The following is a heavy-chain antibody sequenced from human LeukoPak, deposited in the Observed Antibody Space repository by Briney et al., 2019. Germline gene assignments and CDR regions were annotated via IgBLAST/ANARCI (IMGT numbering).Heavy chain of an antibody. V-gene: IGHV4-34*01. Sequence: SETLSLTCAVYGGSFSGYYWSWIRQPPGKGLEWIGEINHSGSTNYNPSLKSRVTISVDTSKNQFSLKLSSVTAADTAVYYCARSLWFGEPILTWGQRTLVTVSS. CDR1: GGSFSGYY. J-gene: IGHJ5*02. D-gene: IGHD3-10*01. CDR3: ARSLWFGEPILT. CDR2: INHSGST.